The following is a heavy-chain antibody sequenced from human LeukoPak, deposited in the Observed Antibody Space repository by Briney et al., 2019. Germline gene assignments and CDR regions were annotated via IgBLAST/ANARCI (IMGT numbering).Heavy chain of an antibody. CDR2: IYHSGST. D-gene: IGHD2-15*01. J-gene: IGHJ4*02. CDR1: GYSISSGYY. CDR3: AREGQDIVVN. Sequence: PSETLSLTRTVSGYSISSGYYWGWIRQPPGQGLEWIGSIYHSGSTYYNPSLKSRLAISVDTSKNQFSLKLSSVTAADTAVYYCAREGQDIVVNWGQGTLVTVSS. V-gene: IGHV4-38-2*02.